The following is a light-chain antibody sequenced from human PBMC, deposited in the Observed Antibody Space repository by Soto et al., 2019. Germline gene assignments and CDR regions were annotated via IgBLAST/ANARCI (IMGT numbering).Light chain of an antibody. Sequence: EIVMTQSPATLSVSPGERAALSCRASQSVSTNLAWYQQKSGQPPRLLIYGASTRATGIPARFSGSGSGTEFTLTISSLQSEDFAVYYCQQSNDWPYTFGQGTKLEIK. J-gene: IGKJ2*01. CDR2: GAS. CDR3: QQSNDWPYT. CDR1: QSVSTN. V-gene: IGKV3-15*01.